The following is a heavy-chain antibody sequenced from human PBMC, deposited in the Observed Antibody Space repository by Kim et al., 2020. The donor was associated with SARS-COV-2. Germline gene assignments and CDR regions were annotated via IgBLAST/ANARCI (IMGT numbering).Heavy chain of an antibody. CDR3: AKDNLGDYVGGSLDY. J-gene: IGHJ4*02. CDR1: GFTFSSYG. D-gene: IGHD4-17*01. V-gene: IGHV3-33*06. Sequence: GGSLRLSCAASGFTFSSYGMHWVRQAPGKGLEWVAVIWYDGSNKYYADSVKGRFTISRDNSKNTLYLQMNSLRAEDTAVYYCAKDNLGDYVGGSLDYWGQGTLVTVSS. CDR2: IWYDGSNK.